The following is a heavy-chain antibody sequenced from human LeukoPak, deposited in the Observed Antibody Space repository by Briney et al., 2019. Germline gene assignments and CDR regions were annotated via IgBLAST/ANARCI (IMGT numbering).Heavy chain of an antibody. CDR3: ARADANDLHFDY. J-gene: IGHJ4*02. Sequence: PSETLSLTCTVSGGSISSSSYYWGWIRQPPGKGLEWIGSIYYSGSTNYNPSLKSRVTISVDTSKNQFSLKLSSVTAADTAVYYCARADANDLHFDYWGQGTLVTVSS. CDR1: GGSISSSSYY. V-gene: IGHV4-39*07. CDR2: IYYSGST. D-gene: IGHD3-16*01.